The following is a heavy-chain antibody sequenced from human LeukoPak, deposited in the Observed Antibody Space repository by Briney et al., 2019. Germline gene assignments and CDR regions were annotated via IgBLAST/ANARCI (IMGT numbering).Heavy chain of an antibody. D-gene: IGHD6-6*01. Sequence: PSETLSLTCTVSGGSISRSRYYWGWIRQPPGKGLEWIGSIYYGGSTYYSPSLKSRVTISVDTSKNQFSLKLTSVTAADTAGYYCARRPSIAARRAYYYYYMDVWGKGTTVTVSS. CDR2: IYYGGST. CDR1: GGSISRSRYY. J-gene: IGHJ6*03. CDR3: ARRPSIAARRAYYYYYMDV. V-gene: IGHV4-39*01.